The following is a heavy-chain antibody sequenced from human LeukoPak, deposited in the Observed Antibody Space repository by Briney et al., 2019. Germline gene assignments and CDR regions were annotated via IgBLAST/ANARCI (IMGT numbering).Heavy chain of an antibody. D-gene: IGHD3-22*01. CDR1: GYSISSGYY. CDR3: ARATDGMIVVAGEFDY. V-gene: IGHV4-38-2*02. J-gene: IGHJ4*01. Sequence: SETLSLTCTVSGYSISSGYYWGWLRQPPGKGLEWIGYIYYSGSTNYNPSLKSRVTISVDTSKNQFSLKLSSVTAADTAVYYCARATDGMIVVAGEFDYWGQEPWSPSPQ. CDR2: IYYSGST.